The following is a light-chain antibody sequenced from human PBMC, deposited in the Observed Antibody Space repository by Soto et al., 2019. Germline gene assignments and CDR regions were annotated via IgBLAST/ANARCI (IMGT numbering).Light chain of an antibody. CDR3: LQSPNLWA. J-gene: IGKJ1*01. V-gene: IGKV3-15*01. Sequence: ILMTQSPATVSVSPGESATLSCRASQNIYYNVAWYQHRPGQAPRLLIYRASPRAPGVPARFSGSGSGTAFTLTIISLQPENFTVYSCLQSPNLWAFGQGTKVEI. CDR2: RAS. CDR1: QNIYYN.